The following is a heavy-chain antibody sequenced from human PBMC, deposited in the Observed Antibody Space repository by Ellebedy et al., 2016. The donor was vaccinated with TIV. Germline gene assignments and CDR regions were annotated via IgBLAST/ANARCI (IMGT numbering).Heavy chain of an antibody. Sequence: SETLSLTXTVSGGSVSSGSYYWSWIRQPPGKGLEWIGYIYYSGSTNYNPSLKSRVTISVDTSKNQFSLKLSSVTAADTAVYYCAREGRSGKVDYWGQGTLVTVSS. CDR2: IYYSGST. CDR1: GGSVSSGSYY. J-gene: IGHJ4*02. CDR3: AREGRSGKVDY. V-gene: IGHV4-61*01. D-gene: IGHD1-26*01.